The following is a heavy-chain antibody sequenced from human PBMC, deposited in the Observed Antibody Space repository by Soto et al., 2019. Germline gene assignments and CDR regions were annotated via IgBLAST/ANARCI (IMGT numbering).Heavy chain of an antibody. CDR1: GGSISSYY. Sequence: SETLSLTCTVSGGSISSYYWSLIRQPPGKGLEWIGYIYYSGSTNYNPSLKSRVTISVDTSKNQFSLKLSSVTAADTAVYYCARNVGGFLEWLLDWGQGTLVTVSS. V-gene: IGHV4-59*01. D-gene: IGHD3-3*01. CDR2: IYYSGST. J-gene: IGHJ4*02. CDR3: ARNVGGFLEWLLD.